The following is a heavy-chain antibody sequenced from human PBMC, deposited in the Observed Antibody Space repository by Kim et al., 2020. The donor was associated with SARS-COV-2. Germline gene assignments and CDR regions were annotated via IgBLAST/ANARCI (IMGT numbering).Heavy chain of an antibody. D-gene: IGHD6-13*01. CDR1: GFTFSSYW. V-gene: IGHV3-7*01. CDR2: IKQDGSEK. J-gene: IGHJ3*02. Sequence: GGSLRLSCAASGFTFSSYWMSWVRQAPGKGLEWVANIKQDGSEKYYVDSVKGRFTISRDNAKNSLYLQMNSLRAEDTAVYYCATSSWASNDAFDIWGQGTMVTVSS. CDR3: ATSSWASNDAFDI.